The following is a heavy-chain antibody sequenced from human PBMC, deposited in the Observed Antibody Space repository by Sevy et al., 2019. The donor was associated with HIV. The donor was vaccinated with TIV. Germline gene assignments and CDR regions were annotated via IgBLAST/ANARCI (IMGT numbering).Heavy chain of an antibody. CDR3: ARDLISGSYSQSLDY. Sequence: LRLSCAASGFTFSSHAMHWVRQAPGKGLDWVAVISSDGNSQYSADSVKGRFTLSRDNSKNTLYLQMDSLRVEDTAVYYCARDLISGSYSQSLDYWGQGTLVTVSS. D-gene: IGHD1-26*01. J-gene: IGHJ4*02. CDR1: GFTFSSHA. CDR2: ISSDGNSQ. V-gene: IGHV3-30*04.